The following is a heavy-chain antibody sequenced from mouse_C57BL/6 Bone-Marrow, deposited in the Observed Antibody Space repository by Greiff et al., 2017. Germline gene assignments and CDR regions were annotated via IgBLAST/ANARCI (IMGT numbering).Heavy chain of an antibody. Sequence: VQLPQSGPEPVKPGASVKLFCKASGYTLTSYDINRVKQRPGQGLEWIGWIYPRDGSTKYNEKFKGKATLTVDTSSSTAYMELHSLTSEDSAVDFCARDCGSSYWYFDVWGTGTTVTVSS. CDR2: IYPRDGST. J-gene: IGHJ1*03. V-gene: IGHV1-85*01. CDR1: GYTLTSYD. CDR3: ARDCGSSYWYFDV. D-gene: IGHD1-1*01.